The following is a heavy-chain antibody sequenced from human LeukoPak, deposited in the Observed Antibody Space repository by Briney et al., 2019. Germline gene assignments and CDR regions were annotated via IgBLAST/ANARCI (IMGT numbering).Heavy chain of an antibody. CDR3: ARSGVATISGDFDY. V-gene: IGHV1-69*13. J-gene: IGHJ4*02. CDR2: IIPIFGTA. CDR1: GYTFTTYY. D-gene: IGHD5-12*01. Sequence: SVKVSCKASGYTFTTYYMHWVRQAPGQGLEWMGGIIPIFGTANYAQKFQGRVTITADESTSTAYMELSSLRSEDTAVYYCARSGVATISGDFDYWGQGTLVTVSS.